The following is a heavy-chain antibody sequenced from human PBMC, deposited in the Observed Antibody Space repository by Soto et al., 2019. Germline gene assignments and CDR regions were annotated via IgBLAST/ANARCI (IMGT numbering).Heavy chain of an antibody. J-gene: IGHJ4*02. Sequence: QVQVVQSGAEVKKPGSSVKVSCKASGGTFSSYAISWVRQAPGQGLEWMGGIIPIFGTANYAQKFQGRVTNTADESTSTAYTELSSLRSEDTAVYYCASQVADWAVAYWGQGTLVTVSS. CDR3: ASQVADWAVAY. D-gene: IGHD6-19*01. CDR2: IIPIFGTA. V-gene: IGHV1-69*12. CDR1: GGTFSSYA.